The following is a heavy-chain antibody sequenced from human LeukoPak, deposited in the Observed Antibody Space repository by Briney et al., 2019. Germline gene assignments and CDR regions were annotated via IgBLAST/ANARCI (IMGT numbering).Heavy chain of an antibody. V-gene: IGHV3-11*01. CDR3: ASSTYYYDSSGYYSYYYYGMDV. CDR1: GGSFSGYY. J-gene: IGHJ6*02. D-gene: IGHD3-22*01. CDR2: ISSSGSTI. Sequence: LSLTCAVYGGSFSGYYWSWIRQAPGKGPEWVSYISSSGSTIYYADSVKGRFTISRDNAKNSLYLQMNSLRAEDTAVYYCASSTYYYDSSGYYSYYYYGMDVWGQGTTVTVSS.